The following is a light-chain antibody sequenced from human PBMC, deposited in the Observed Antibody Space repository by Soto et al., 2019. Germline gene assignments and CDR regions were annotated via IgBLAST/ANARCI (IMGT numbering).Light chain of an antibody. CDR3: HQRSYWPWT. V-gene: IGKV3-11*01. CDR2: DAS. Sequence: EIVSTQSPATLSVSPGERVTLSCRASQRVSSYLTWYQQKPGQAPRLLIYDASNRATGIPARFSGSGSGTDFTLTISSLEPEDFATYYCHQRSYWPWTFGQGAKLEIK. J-gene: IGKJ2*02. CDR1: QRVSSY.